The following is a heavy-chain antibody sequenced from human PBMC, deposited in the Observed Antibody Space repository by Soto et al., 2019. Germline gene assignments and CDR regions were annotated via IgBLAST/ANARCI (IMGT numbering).Heavy chain of an antibody. Sequence: QVQLQESGPGLVKPSETLSLTCTVSGGSISSYYWSWIRQPPGKGLEWIGYIYYSGSTNYNPSLMSRVPISVDTSKNQFSLKLRSVTAADTAVYYCARVHPGYGGNSFDYWGQGTLVTVSS. CDR1: GGSISSYY. CDR2: IYYSGST. CDR3: ARVHPGYGGNSFDY. J-gene: IGHJ4*02. D-gene: IGHD4-17*01. V-gene: IGHV4-59*01.